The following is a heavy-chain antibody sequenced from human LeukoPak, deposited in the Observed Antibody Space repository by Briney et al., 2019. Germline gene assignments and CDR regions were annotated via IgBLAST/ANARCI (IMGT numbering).Heavy chain of an antibody. J-gene: IGHJ2*01. CDR3: ARVVVTADGYFDL. CDR2: IGSSSSYI. D-gene: IGHD2-21*02. Sequence: GGSLRLSCGASGFTFSICSMNWVRQAPGKGLEWVSSIGSSSSYIYYADSVKGRFTISRDDAKNSLYLQMNNLRAEDTGVYYCARVVVTADGYFDLWGRGTLVTVSS. CDR1: GFTFSICS. V-gene: IGHV3-21*01.